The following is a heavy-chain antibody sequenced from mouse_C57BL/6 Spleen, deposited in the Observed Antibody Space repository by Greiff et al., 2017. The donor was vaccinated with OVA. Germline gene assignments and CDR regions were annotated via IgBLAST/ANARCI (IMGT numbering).Heavy chain of an antibody. D-gene: IGHD4-1*01. J-gene: IGHJ3*01. Sequence: VKLQESGPGLVQPSQSLSITCTVSGFSLTSYGVHWVRQSPGKGLEWLGVIWSGGSTDYNAAFISRLSISKDNSKSQVFFKMNSLQADDTAIYYCASLGAYWGQGTLVTVSA. CDR2: IWSGGST. V-gene: IGHV2-2*01. CDR3: ASLGAY. CDR1: GFSLTSYG.